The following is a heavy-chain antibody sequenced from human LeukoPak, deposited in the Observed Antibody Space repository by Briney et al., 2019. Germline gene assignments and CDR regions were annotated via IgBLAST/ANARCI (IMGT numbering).Heavy chain of an antibody. Sequence: GGSLRLSCAASGFTFSSYGMSWVRQAPGKGLEWVSSISGSGGNTYYADSVKGRFTISRDNSKNTLFLHMNSLRAEDTAVYYCAKALGGYHFDYWCQGTLVTVSS. J-gene: IGHJ4*02. V-gene: IGHV3-23*01. CDR1: GFTFSSYG. CDR2: ISGSGGNT. CDR3: AKALGGYHFDY. D-gene: IGHD3-16*01.